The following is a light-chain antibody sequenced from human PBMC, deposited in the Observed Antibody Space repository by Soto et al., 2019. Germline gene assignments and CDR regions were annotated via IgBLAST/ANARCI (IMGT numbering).Light chain of an antibody. V-gene: IGKV3-15*01. Sequence: EIVITQSPATLSVSPGQRATLSCRSSQSVSSNLAWYQQKPGQAPRLLIYGASNRATGIPARFSGSGSGTEFTLTISSLQSEDFAVYYCQQYNNWPAWTFGQGTQVDIK. CDR1: QSVSSN. CDR2: GAS. CDR3: QQYNNWPAWT. J-gene: IGKJ1*01.